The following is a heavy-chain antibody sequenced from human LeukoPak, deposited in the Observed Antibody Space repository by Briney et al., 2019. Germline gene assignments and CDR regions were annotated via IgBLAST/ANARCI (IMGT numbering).Heavy chain of an antibody. CDR1: GYTFTSYY. D-gene: IGHD3-22*01. J-gene: IGHJ4*02. CDR2: INPSGGST. CDR3: ARSFQAASSSGYLDY. Sequence: ASVKVSCKASGYTFTSYYMHWVRQAPGQGLEWMGIINPSGGSTSYAQKFQGRVTMTRDTSTSTVYMELSSLRSEDTAVYYCARSFQAASSSGYLDYWGQGTLVTVSS. V-gene: IGHV1-46*01.